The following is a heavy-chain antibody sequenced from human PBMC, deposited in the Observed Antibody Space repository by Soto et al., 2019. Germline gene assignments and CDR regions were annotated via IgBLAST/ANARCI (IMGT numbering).Heavy chain of an antibody. CDR1: GYTFTGYY. D-gene: IGHD3-10*01. Sequence: ASVKVSCKASGYTFTGYYMHWVRQAPGQGLEWMGWINPNSGGTNYAQKFQGRVTMTRDTSISTAYMELSRLRSDDTAVYYCARAGSVWFGELLGAFDIWGQGTMVTVSS. J-gene: IGHJ3*02. CDR2: INPNSGGT. V-gene: IGHV1-2*02. CDR3: ARAGSVWFGELLGAFDI.